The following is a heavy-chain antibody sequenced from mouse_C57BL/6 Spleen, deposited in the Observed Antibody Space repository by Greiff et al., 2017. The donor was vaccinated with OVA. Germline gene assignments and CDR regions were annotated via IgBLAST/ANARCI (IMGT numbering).Heavy chain of an antibody. CDR3: AREGYYGRAMDY. D-gene: IGHD1-1*01. J-gene: IGHJ4*01. Sequence: QVQLKESGPGLVAPSPSLSITCTVSGFSLTSYGVHWVRQPPGKGLEWLVVIWSDGSTTYNSALKSRLSISKDNSKSQVFLKMNSLQTDDTAMYYCAREGYYGRAMDYWGQGTSVTVSS. CDR1: GFSLTSYG. V-gene: IGHV2-6*03. CDR2: IWSDGST.